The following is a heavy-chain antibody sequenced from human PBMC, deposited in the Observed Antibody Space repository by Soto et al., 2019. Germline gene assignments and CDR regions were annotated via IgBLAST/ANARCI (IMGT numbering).Heavy chain of an antibody. CDR2: IYYSGST. CDR1: GGSISSYY. J-gene: IGHJ3*02. Sequence: TSETLSLTCTVSGGSISSYYWSWIRQPPGKGLEWIADIYYSGSTNYSPSFKSRVTISVDTSKNQFSLNLSSVTAADTAVYFCATYVPDKLAVAGTSDAFDIWGQGTMVTVSS. CDR3: ATYVPDKLAVAGTSDAFDI. V-gene: IGHV4-59*01. D-gene: IGHD6-19*01.